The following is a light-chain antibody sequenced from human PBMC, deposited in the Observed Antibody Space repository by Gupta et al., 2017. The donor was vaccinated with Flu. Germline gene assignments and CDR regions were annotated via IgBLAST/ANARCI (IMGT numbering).Light chain of an antibody. J-gene: IGKJ3*01. CDR2: ERS. Sequence: DIVMTQPPLSLSVTPGQPASISCKSSQTLLHPDGKTSLFWYLQKPGQPPHLLIYERSKRGSGVPDRFSGSGSETDFTLKISRVEADDVGVYYCGQTLQLPITFGHGTTVDIK. CDR3: GQTLQLPIT. V-gene: IGKV2D-29*01. CDR1: QTLLHPDGKTS.